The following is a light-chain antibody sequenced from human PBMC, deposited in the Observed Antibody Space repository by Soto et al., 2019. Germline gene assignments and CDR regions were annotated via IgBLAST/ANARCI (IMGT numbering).Light chain of an antibody. CDR2: GTS. CDR3: QQYNNWPLT. Sequence: EIVMTQSPATLSVSPGERATLSCRASQSVSSNLAWYQQKPGQTPRLLIYGTSTRATGIPARFRGSGSGTEFTLTISSLQSEDFAVYYCQQYNNWPLTFGGGTKVDI. J-gene: IGKJ4*01. V-gene: IGKV3-15*01. CDR1: QSVSSN.